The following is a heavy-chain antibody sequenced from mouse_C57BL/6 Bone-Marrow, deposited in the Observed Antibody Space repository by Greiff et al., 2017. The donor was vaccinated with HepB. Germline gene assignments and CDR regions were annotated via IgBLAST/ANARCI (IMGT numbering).Heavy chain of an antibody. CDR1: GFNIKDYY. D-gene: IGHD1-1*01. CDR2: IDPEDGDT. Sequence: EVQLQHSGAELVRPGASVKLSCTASGFNIKDYYMHWVKQRPEQGLEWIGRIDPEDGDTEYAPKFQGKATMTADTSSNTAYLQLSSLTSEDTAVYYCTPKFSYYYGSSLAYWGQGTLVTVSA. CDR3: TPKFSYYYGSSLAY. V-gene: IGHV14-1*01. J-gene: IGHJ3*01.